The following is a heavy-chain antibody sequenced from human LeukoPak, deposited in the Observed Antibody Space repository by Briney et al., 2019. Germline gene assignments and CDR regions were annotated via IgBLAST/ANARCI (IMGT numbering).Heavy chain of an antibody. Sequence: SETLSLTCAVYGGSFSGYYCTWIRQPPGKGMEWVGEIRTSGSTNYSPTLMSRVTLSLHTAKTQCSLRLSSVSAADTAVYFCARGLDHYRSGVGWGQGTLGTVS. CDR1: GGSFSGYY. CDR3: ARGLDHYRSGVG. D-gene: IGHD3-3*01. J-gene: IGHJ4*02. CDR2: IRTSGST. V-gene: IGHV4-34*01.